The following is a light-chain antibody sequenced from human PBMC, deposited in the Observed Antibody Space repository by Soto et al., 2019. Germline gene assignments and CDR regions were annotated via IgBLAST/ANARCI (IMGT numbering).Light chain of an antibody. V-gene: IGKV3-15*01. Sequence: EIVMTQSPATLSVSPGERATLSCRASQSVSSNLAWYQQKPGQAPRFLVYGASTRATGIPARFSGSGSGTEFILAISSLQSEDFAVYYCQQYHKWPLTFGGGTKVEIK. CDR1: QSVSSN. CDR2: GAS. J-gene: IGKJ4*01. CDR3: QQYHKWPLT.